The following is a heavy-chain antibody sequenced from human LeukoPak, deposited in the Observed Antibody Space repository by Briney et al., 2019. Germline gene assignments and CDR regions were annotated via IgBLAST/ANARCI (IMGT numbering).Heavy chain of an antibody. J-gene: IGHJ4*02. CDR2: IIPIFGTA. CDR3: ARDAVTDSSSWYYFDY. D-gene: IGHD6-13*01. V-gene: IGHV1-69*05. Sequence: SVKVSCKASGGTLSSYAISWVRQAPGQGLEWMGGIIPIFGTANYAQKFQGRVTITTDESTSTAYMELSSLRSEDTAVYYCARDAVTDSSSWYYFDYWGQGTLVTVSS. CDR1: GGTLSSYA.